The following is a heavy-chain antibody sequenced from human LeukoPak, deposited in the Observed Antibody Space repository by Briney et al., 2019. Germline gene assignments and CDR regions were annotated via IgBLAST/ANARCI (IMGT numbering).Heavy chain of an antibody. CDR2: VHLDGRT. Sequence: PSETLSLTCGVSGGSVINTNWWTWVRQPPGKGLEWIGEVHLDGRTNYNPSLESRLTMSVDVSETQVSLTLTSVTAADMAVYYCAREGGFYRPLDYSGQGTLVTVSS. V-gene: IGHV4-4*02. CDR3: AREGGFYRPLDY. CDR1: GGSVINTNW. D-gene: IGHD3-3*01. J-gene: IGHJ4*02.